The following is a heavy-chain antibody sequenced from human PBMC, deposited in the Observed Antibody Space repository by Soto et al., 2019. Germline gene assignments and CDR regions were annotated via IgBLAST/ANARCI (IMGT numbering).Heavy chain of an antibody. Sequence: QVQLQESGPGLVKPSETLSLTCTVSGGSVSSGSYYWSWIRQPPGKGLEWIGYIYYSGSTNYNPSLRGRVTLSVATSKNRGSLKLSSVTAADTAVYYCGRDLGGATSYWGQGTLVTVSS. D-gene: IGHD1-26*01. J-gene: IGHJ1*01. CDR2: IYYSGST. CDR3: GRDLGGATSY. V-gene: IGHV4-61*01. CDR1: GGSVSSGSYY.